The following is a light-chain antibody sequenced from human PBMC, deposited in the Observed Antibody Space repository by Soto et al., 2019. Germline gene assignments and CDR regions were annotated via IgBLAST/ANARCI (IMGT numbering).Light chain of an antibody. J-gene: IGKJ1*01. Sequence: DIPMTQSPSSLSASVGDRVTITCRASQSISSYLNWYQQKPGKAPKLLIYAASSLQSGVPSRFSGSGSGTDFTLTISSLHPEDFATYYCQQSYSTPTFGQGTKVEIK. CDR2: AAS. CDR3: QQSYSTPT. CDR1: QSISSY. V-gene: IGKV1-39*01.